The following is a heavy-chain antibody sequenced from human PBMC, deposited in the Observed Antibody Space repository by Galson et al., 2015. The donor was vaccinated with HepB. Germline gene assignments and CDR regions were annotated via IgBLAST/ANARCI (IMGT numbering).Heavy chain of an antibody. D-gene: IGHD5-24*01. CDR3: ARIRWLQTPYGMDV. CDR2: IFSNDEK. V-gene: IGHV2-26*01. CDR1: GFSLSNARMG. J-gene: IGHJ6*02. Sequence: PALVKPTQTLTLTCTVSGFSLSNARMGVSWIRQPPGKALEWLAHIFSNDEKSYSTSLKSRLTISKDTSKSQVVLTMTNMDPVDTATYYCARIRWLQTPYGMDVWGQGTTVTVSS.